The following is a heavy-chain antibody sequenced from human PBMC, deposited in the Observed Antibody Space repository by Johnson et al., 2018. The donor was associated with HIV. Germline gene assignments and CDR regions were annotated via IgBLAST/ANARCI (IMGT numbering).Heavy chain of an antibody. Sequence: QVQLVESGGGVVQPGRSLRLSCAASGFTFSSYAMHWVRQAPGKGLEWVAFIRFDGSNKYYADSVKGRFTISRDNAKNSLSLQMNSLRAEDTAIYYCAKELPSYDILTGPGAFDIWGQGTMVTV. V-gene: IGHV3-33*03. CDR1: GFTFSSYA. CDR3: AKELPSYDILTGPGAFDI. J-gene: IGHJ3*02. D-gene: IGHD3-9*01. CDR2: IRFDGSNK.